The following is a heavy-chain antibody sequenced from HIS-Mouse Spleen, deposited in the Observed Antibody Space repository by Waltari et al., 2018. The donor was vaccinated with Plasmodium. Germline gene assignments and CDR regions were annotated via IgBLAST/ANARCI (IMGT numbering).Heavy chain of an antibody. D-gene: IGHD6-19*01. Sequence: GGLVQPGRSLRLSCAASGFTFDDYAMHWVRQAPGKGLEWVEGISWNSGSIGYADSVKGRFTISRDNAKNSLYLQMNSLRAEDTALYYCATEKGFSSGWYYYYYYGMDVWVQGTTVTVSS. CDR3: ATEKGFSSGWYYYYYYGMDV. CDR2: ISWNSGSI. CDR1: GFTFDDYA. V-gene: IGHV3-9*01. J-gene: IGHJ6*02.